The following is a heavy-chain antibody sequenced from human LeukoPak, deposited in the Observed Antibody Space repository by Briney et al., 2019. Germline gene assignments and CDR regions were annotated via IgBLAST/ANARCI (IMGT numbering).Heavy chain of an antibody. V-gene: IGHV3-7*01. J-gene: IGHJ6*02. CDR3: ARDDIVVAPAAIYSYGMDV. CDR1: GFMFSSNW. D-gene: IGHD2-2*01. Sequence: PGGSLRLSCAASGFMFSSNWMSWVRLAPGKGLEWVANIKEDGTETYYVDSVKGRFTISRDNAKNSLYLQMNSLRAEDTAVYYCARDDIVVAPAAIYSYGMDVWGQGTTVTVSS. CDR2: IKEDGTET.